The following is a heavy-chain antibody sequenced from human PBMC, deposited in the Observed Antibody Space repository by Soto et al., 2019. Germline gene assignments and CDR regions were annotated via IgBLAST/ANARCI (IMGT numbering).Heavy chain of an antibody. CDR3: ARRRGGFGGGWTTPYFDY. Sequence: QITLKESGPTVVKPTQTLTLTCSLSGFSLNTGGVGVGWIRQPPGKALEWLAVIYWDDDKSWNPSLRDRLTINSDTTADQVALKVTNMDPVDTGTYYCARRRGGFGGGWTTPYFDYWGQGTLVTVSS. J-gene: IGHJ4*02. D-gene: IGHD6-19*01. CDR2: IYWDDDK. V-gene: IGHV2-5*02. CDR1: GFSLNTGGVG.